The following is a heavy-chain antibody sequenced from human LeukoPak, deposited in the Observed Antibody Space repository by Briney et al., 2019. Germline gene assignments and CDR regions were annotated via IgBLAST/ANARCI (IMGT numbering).Heavy chain of an antibody. CDR1: GGYISSGGYY. J-gene: IGHJ4*02. D-gene: IGHD6-13*01. V-gene: IGHV4-30-2*01. CDR3: ARDVGVYEVDY. Sequence: SSQTLSLTCTVSGGYISSGGYYWSWIRQPPGKGLEWIGYIYHSGSTYYNPSLKSRVTISVDRSKNQFSLKLSSVTAADTAVYYWARDVGVYEVDYWGQGTLVTVSS. CDR2: IYHSGST.